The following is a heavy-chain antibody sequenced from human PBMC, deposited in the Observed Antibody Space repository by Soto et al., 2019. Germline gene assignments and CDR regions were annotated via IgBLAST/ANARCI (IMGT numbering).Heavy chain of an antibody. CDR1: GFICSSYD. J-gene: IGHJ3*02. Sequence: PGGSLRLSCAVSGFICSSYDMSWVRQAPGKGLEWVSTILVGGSTHYEDSVKGQFTIPRDTSKNTVYLQMNSLTAGDTAFYYCAKATATSGGAFEIYGQGTMVTVSS. V-gene: IGHV3-23*01. CDR2: ILVGGST. CDR3: AKATATSGGAFEI. D-gene: IGHD1-1*01.